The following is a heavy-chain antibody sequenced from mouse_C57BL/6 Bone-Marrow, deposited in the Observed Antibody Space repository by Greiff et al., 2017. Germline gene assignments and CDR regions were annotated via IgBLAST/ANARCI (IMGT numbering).Heavy chain of an antibody. Sequence: DVKLVESGGGLVQPGGSLKLSCAASGIDFSRYWMSWVRRAPGKGLEWIGEINPDSSTINYAPSLKDKFIISRDNAKNTLYLQMSKVRSEDTALYYCARPHYYGSSYYFDYWGQGTTLTVSS. CDR3: ARPHYYGSSYYFDY. D-gene: IGHD1-1*01. CDR2: INPDSSTI. J-gene: IGHJ2*01. CDR1: GIDFSRYW. V-gene: IGHV4-1*01.